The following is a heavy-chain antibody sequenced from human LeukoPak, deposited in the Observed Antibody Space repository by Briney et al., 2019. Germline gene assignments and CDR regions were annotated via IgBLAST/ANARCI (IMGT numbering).Heavy chain of an antibody. J-gene: IGHJ4*02. CDR3: ARGLGRVYDSSGC. V-gene: IGHV1-8*01. CDR2: MNPNSGNT. CDR1: GYSFTRYV. Sequence: ASETVSRKASGYSFTRYVLNGVEQATRQGLEGMGWMNPNSGNTGYAQKFQGRVTMTRNTSISTAYVELSSLRSEDTAVYYCARGLGRVYDSSGCWGQGTLVTVSS. D-gene: IGHD3-22*01.